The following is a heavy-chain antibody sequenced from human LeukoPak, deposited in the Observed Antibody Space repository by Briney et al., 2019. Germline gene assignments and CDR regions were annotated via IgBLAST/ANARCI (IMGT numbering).Heavy chain of an antibody. CDR2: INHSGST. CDR1: GGSFSGYY. CDR3: ARGLTFRDYYGSGSPWYYSDY. D-gene: IGHD3-10*01. Sequence: PSETQSLTCAVYGGSFSGYYWSWIRQPPGKGLEWIGEINHSGSTNYNPSLKSRVTISVDTSKNQFSLKLSSVTAADTAVYYCARGLTFRDYYGSGSPWYYSDYWGQGTLVTVSS. V-gene: IGHV4-34*01. J-gene: IGHJ4*02.